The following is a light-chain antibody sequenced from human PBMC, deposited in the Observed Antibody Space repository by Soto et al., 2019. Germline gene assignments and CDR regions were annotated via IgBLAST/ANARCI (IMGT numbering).Light chain of an antibody. CDR2: GNI. Sequence: QSVLTQPPSVSGAPGQRVTISCTGSSSNIGAGYDVHWYQQLPGTAPKLLIYGNINRPSGVPDRFSASKSATSASLAITGLQAEDEADYYCQSYDSRLSGLYVFGTGTKVTV. CDR1: SSNIGAGYD. V-gene: IGLV1-40*01. J-gene: IGLJ1*01. CDR3: QSYDSRLSGLYV.